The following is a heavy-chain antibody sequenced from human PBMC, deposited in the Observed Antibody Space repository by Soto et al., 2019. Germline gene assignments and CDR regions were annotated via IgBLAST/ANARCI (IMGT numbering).Heavy chain of an antibody. CDR3: ARDYGSGSPGPGSDY. V-gene: IGHV1-46*01. CDR1: GYTFTSYY. Sequence: ASVKVSCKASGYTFTSYYMHWVRQAPGQGLEWMGIINPSGGSTSYAQKFQGRVTMTRDTSTSTVYMELSSLRSEDTAVYYCARDYGSGSPGPGSDYWGQGTLVTVSS. D-gene: IGHD1-26*01. CDR2: INPSGGST. J-gene: IGHJ4*02.